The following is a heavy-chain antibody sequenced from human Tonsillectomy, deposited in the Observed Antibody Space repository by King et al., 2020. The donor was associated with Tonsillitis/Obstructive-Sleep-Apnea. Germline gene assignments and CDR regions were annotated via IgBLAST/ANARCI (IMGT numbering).Heavy chain of an antibody. D-gene: IGHD2-15*01. CDR2: IKQDGSEK. Sequence: VQLVESGGGLVQPGGSLRLSCAASGFTFSSYWISWVRQAPGKGLEWVANIKQDGSEKYYVDSVKGRFTISRDNAKNSLYLQMNSLRAEDTAVYYCASTRYCSGGSCPTEIDYWGQGTLVTVSS. V-gene: IGHV3-7*02. CDR1: GFTFSSYW. J-gene: IGHJ4*02. CDR3: ASTRYCSGGSCPTEIDY.